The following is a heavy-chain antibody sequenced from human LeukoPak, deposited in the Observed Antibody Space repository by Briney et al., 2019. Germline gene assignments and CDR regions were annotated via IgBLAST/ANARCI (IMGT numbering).Heavy chain of an antibody. J-gene: IGHJ4*02. V-gene: IGHV3-48*04. D-gene: IGHD1-26*01. CDR3: AREAQSTNLGAPPFDT. CDR1: EFSVYNYN. Sequence: GGSLRLSCAASEFSVYNYNMNWVRQTPGKGLEWLSYIRSGSSSTHYGDSVKGRCTISRDIAKNSLYLQMNSLRPEDTAIYYCAREAQSTNLGAPPFDTWGQGTLVTVSS. CDR2: IRSGSSST.